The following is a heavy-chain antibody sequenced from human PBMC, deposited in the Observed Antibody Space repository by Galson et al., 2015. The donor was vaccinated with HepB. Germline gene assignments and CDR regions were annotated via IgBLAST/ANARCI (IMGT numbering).Heavy chain of an antibody. Sequence: LRLSCAASGFTFSGYGIHWVRQAPGKGLEWVAFIRYDGSNKYYADSVRGRFTISRDNSKNTLYLQMNSLRAEDTAVYYCAKDAYGSGSYGDSWGQGTQVTVSS. CDR3: AKDAYGSGSYGDS. CDR1: GFTFSGYG. CDR2: IRYDGSNK. V-gene: IGHV3-30*02. J-gene: IGHJ5*01. D-gene: IGHD3-10*01.